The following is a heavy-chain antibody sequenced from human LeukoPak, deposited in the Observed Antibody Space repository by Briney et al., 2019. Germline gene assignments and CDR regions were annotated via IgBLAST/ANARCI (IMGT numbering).Heavy chain of an antibody. CDR3: ASEAFCASGNCYLQRVAS. Sequence: ASVTVSCTPSGYTFNAYYMHWVRQAPGQGLEWVGWIYPKTGNTRYAQKFQGRVTITRDTPIGTVYMELSSLRSDDTAVYYCASEAFCASGNCYLQRVASWGPGTLVTVSS. J-gene: IGHJ4*02. D-gene: IGHD3-22*01. CDR1: GYTFNAYY. V-gene: IGHV1-2*02. CDR2: IYPKTGNT.